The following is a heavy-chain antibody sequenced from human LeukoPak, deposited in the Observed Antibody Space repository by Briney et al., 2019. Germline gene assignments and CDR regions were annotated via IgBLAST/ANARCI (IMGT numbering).Heavy chain of an antibody. CDR1: GGSISSYY. V-gene: IGHV4-59*01. J-gene: IGHJ4*02. CDR3: ARGPSSGYSYG. CDR2: IYYSGNT. Sequence: PSETLSLTCTVSGGSISSYYWSWIRQPPGKGLEWIGYIYYSGNTNYNPSLKSRVTISVDTSKNQFSLNLSFVTAADTAVYYCARGPSSGYSYGWGQGTLVTVSS. D-gene: IGHD5-18*01.